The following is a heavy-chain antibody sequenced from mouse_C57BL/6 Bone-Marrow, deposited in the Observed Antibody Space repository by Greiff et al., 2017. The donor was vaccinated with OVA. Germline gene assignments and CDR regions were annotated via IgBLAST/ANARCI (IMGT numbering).Heavy chain of an antibody. CDR1: GYSITSGYY. CDR2: ISYDGSN. Sequence: DVKLQESGPGLVKPSQSLSLTCSVTGYSITSGYYWNWIRQFPGNKLEWMGYISYDGSNNYNPSLKNRISITRDTSKNQFFLKLNSVTTEDTATYYCARGWLPAWFAYWGQGTLVTVSA. V-gene: IGHV3-6*01. D-gene: IGHD2-2*01. CDR3: ARGWLPAWFAY. J-gene: IGHJ3*01.